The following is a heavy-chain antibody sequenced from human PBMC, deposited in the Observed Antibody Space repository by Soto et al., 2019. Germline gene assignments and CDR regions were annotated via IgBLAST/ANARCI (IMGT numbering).Heavy chain of an antibody. CDR3: ARGLGFRPFNWFDP. CDR2: ITGSGGGT. CDR1: GFSFTAYA. V-gene: IGHV3-23*01. D-gene: IGHD3-9*01. J-gene: IGHJ5*02. Sequence: GGSLRLSCAASGFSFTAYAMNWVRQAPGKGLEWVSGITGSGGGTYYADSVKGRFTISRDNSENTVYLQMNSLRGEDTAKYYCARGLGFRPFNWFDPWGQGTLVTVSS.